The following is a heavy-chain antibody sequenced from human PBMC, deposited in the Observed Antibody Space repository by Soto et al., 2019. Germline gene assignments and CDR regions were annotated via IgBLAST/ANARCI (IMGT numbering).Heavy chain of an antibody. CDR1: GSPFSSYA. CDR2: ISGSGGRT. V-gene: IGHV3-23*01. Sequence: AGGSLRLSCVASGSPFSSYAMSWVRQTPGKGLEWVSGISGSGGRTYYADSVKGRFTISRDNSNNTLSLQMHILRVEDTAVYFCAKGGYYSLFDIWGQGTMVTVSS. J-gene: IGHJ3*02. CDR3: AKGGYYSLFDI. D-gene: IGHD3-16*01.